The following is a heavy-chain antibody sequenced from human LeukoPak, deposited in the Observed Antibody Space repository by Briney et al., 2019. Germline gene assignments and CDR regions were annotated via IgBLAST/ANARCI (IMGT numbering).Heavy chain of an antibody. D-gene: IGHD6-13*01. J-gene: IGHJ4*02. CDR1: GDSISSYY. Sequence: SETLSLTCTVSGDSISSYYWNWIRQPPGKGLEWIGYIHKSGSTNYNPSLKSRVSISVDTSKKQFSLKLSSVTAADTAIYYCARDAGYSSSWYYFDQWGQGTLVTVSS. CDR2: IHKSGST. V-gene: IGHV4-59*01. CDR3: ARDAGYSSSWYYFDQ.